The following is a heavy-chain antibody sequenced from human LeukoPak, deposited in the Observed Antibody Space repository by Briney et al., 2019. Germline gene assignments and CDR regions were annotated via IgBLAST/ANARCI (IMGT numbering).Heavy chain of an antibody. Sequence: PSETLSLTCAVYGGSFNDYYWNWIRQPPGEGLEWIGEINLRGSTTYNPSLKSRVTISLDESKNQFSLKLSSVTAADTAVYYCARVGAPSYYFDYWGQGTLVTVSS. CDR3: ARVGAPSYYFDY. D-gene: IGHD1-26*01. V-gene: IGHV4-34*01. CDR2: INLRGST. J-gene: IGHJ4*02. CDR1: GGSFNDYY.